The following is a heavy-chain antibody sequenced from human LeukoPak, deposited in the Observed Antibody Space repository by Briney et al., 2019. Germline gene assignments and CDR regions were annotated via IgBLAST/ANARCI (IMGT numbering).Heavy chain of an antibody. Sequence: PSETLSLTCAVYGGSFSGYYWSWIRQPPGKGLEWIGEINHSGSTNYNPSLKSRVTIPVDTSKNQFSLKLSSVTAADTAVYYCARRYCSSTSCYADFDYWGQGTLVTVSS. J-gene: IGHJ4*02. CDR1: GGSFSGYY. D-gene: IGHD2-2*01. V-gene: IGHV4-34*01. CDR3: ARRYCSSTSCYADFDY. CDR2: INHSGST.